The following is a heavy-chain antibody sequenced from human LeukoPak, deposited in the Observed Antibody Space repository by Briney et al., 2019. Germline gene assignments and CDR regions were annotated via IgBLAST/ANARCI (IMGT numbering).Heavy chain of an antibody. CDR2: FIPIFRAA. J-gene: IGHJ4*02. V-gene: IGHV1-69*13. CDR1: GGTFSSDA. Sequence: GASVKVSCKASGGTFSSDAISWVRQAPGQGLEWVGVFIPIFRAANYAQELQGRVTITANESAGAVYMELSSLRSDDTAVYYCARGGYSYGIDYWGQGTLVTVSS. CDR3: ARGGYSYGIDY. D-gene: IGHD5-18*01.